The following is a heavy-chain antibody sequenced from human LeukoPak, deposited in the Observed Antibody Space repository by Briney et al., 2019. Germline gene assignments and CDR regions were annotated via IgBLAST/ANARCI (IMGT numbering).Heavy chain of an antibody. J-gene: IGHJ4*02. CDR1: GYSISSGYY. CDR2: IYYSGST. Sequence: KSSETLSLTCTVSGYSISSGYYWGWTRQPPGKGLEWIGSIYYSGSTYYNPSLKSRVTISVDTSKNQFSLKLSSVTAADTAVYYCARVASSGYYWGLGGDYWGQGTLVTVSS. V-gene: IGHV4-38-2*02. CDR3: ARVASSGYYWGLGGDY. D-gene: IGHD3-22*01.